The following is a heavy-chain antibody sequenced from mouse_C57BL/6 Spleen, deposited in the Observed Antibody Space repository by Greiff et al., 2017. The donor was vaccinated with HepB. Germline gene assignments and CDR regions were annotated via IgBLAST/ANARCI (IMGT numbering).Heavy chain of an antibody. CDR1: GFTFSNYW. Sequence: EVKLEESGGGLVQPGGSMKLSCVASGFTFSNYWMNWVRQSPEKGLEWVAQIRLKSDNYATHYAESVKGRFTISRDDSKSSVYLQMNNLRAEDTGIYYCTGGGTTVVGDYWGQGTTLTVSS. D-gene: IGHD1-1*01. J-gene: IGHJ2*01. V-gene: IGHV6-3*01. CDR2: IRLKSDNYAT. CDR3: TGGGTTVVGDY.